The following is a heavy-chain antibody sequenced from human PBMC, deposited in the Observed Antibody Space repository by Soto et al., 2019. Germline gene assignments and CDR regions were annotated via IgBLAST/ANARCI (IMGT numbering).Heavy chain of an antibody. CDR2: ISSTGSGT. Sequence: GGSLRLSCVVSGFTLSSYALSWVRQAPGKGLEWISYISSTGSGTHYADSVKGRFTMSRDNTKNSVSLQMSSLRAEDTAVYYCVRDLHEPLATDALRVANWGQGTQVTVSS. V-gene: IGHV3-48*03. J-gene: IGHJ4*02. D-gene: IGHD2-15*01. CDR3: VRDLHEPLATDALRVAN. CDR1: GFTLSSYA.